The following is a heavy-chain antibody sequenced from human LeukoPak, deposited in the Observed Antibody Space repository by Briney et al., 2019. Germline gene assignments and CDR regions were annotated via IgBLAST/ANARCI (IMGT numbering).Heavy chain of an antibody. V-gene: IGHV3-66*01. CDR2: IYSDGTT. J-gene: IGHJ4*02. CDR1: GFTVSSNF. CDR3: AASRYRSGWYMADY. Sequence: PGGSLRLSCAASGFTVSSNFMSWVRQAPGKGLEWVSIIYSDGTTYYADSVKGRFTISRDNSRNTLFLQMNSLRAEDTAVYYCAASRYRSGWYMADYWGQGTLVTVSS. D-gene: IGHD6-19*01.